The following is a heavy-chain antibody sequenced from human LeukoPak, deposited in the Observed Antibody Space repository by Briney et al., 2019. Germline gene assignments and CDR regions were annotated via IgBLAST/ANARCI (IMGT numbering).Heavy chain of an antibody. CDR2: IYYSGST. D-gene: IGHD4-17*01. Sequence: SETLSLTCTVSGGSISSYYWSWIRQPPGKGLEWIGYIYYSGSTNYNPSLKSRVTISVDRSKNQFSLKLSSVTAADTAVYYCAKDLRPAVTTLKRGYRGQGTLVTVSS. CDR3: AKDLRPAVTTLKRGY. CDR1: GGSISSYY. J-gene: IGHJ4*02. V-gene: IGHV4-59*12.